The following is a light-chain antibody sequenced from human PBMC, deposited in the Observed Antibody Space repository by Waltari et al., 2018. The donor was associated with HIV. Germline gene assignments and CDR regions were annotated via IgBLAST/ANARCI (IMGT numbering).Light chain of an antibody. CDR2: TNN. Sequence: QSVLTQPPSASGTPGQRVTISCSGSNSNIRSNTVNWYQQLPGTAPKPPTYTNNTRPSGVTTRFSRSKSGTSSSLAISRLQSEYEADYYCAAWEDSLNGVVFGGGTRLTVL. V-gene: IGLV1-44*01. J-gene: IGLJ3*02. CDR3: AAWEDSLNGVV. CDR1: NSNIRSNT.